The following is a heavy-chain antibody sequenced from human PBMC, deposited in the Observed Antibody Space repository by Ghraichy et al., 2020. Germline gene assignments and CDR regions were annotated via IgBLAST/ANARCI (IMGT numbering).Heavy chain of an antibody. Sequence: GGSLRLSCESSGFTFRSYAMHWVRQVPGKGLEWVAVMSFDGNNKDYADSVKGRFTISRDNAKNTLYLQINSLRAEDTAVYYCARTSHYYYYGMDVWGQGTTVTVSS. J-gene: IGHJ6*02. V-gene: IGHV3-30-3*01. CDR1: GFTFRSYA. CDR3: ARTSHYYYYGMDV. D-gene: IGHD6-6*01. CDR2: MSFDGNNK.